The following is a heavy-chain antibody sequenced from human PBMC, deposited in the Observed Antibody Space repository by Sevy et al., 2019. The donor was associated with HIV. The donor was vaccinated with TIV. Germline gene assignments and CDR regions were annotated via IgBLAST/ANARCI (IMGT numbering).Heavy chain of an antibody. CDR2: ILSNGNA. J-gene: IGHJ4*02. V-gene: IGHV3-20*04. D-gene: IGHD2-21*01. CDR1: GFTFDEYG. CDR3: VRDGSGGNWLFDY. Sequence: GGSLRLSCEVSGFTFDEYGMSWVRQVPGKGLEGVSGILSNGNAYYADSGRGRFTVSRDNVKNSLYLQMNTLRVEDTALYYCVRDGSGGNWLFDYWGQGTLVTVSS.